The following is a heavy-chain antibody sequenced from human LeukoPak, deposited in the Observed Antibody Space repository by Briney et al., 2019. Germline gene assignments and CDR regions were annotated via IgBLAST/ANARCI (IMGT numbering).Heavy chain of an antibody. CDR1: GFTFSNAW. D-gene: IGHD4-11*01. Sequence: GGSLRLSCAASGFTFSNAWMNWVRQAPGKGLEWVGRIKTKTDGGTTDYAAPVKGRFSISRDDSKNTLYLQMNSLKTEDTAVYYCTADVFKSGYSEPQTFDYWGQGTLVTVSS. J-gene: IGHJ4*02. CDR2: IKTKTDGGTT. CDR3: TADVFKSGYSEPQTFDY. V-gene: IGHV3-15*01.